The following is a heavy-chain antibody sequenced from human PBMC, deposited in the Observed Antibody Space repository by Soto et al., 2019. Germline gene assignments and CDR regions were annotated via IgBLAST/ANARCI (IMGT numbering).Heavy chain of an antibody. J-gene: IGHJ6*03. CDR2: ISAYNGNT. CDR3: ARSTTVTKVNYYYMDV. D-gene: IGHD4-4*01. CDR1: GYTFTIYG. V-gene: IGHV1-18*01. Sequence: ASVKVSCKASGYTFTIYGISWVRQAPGQGLEWMGWISAYNGNTNYAQKLQGRVTMTTDTSTSTAYMELRSLRSDDTAVYYCARSTTVTKVNYYYMDVWGKGTTVTVSS.